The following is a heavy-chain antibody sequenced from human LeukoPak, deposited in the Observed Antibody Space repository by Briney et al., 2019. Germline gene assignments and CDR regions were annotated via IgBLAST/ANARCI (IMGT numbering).Heavy chain of an antibody. CDR2: IKSKTDGGTA. V-gene: IGHV3-15*01. J-gene: IGHJ4*02. D-gene: IGHD3-10*01. CDR3: TPGGTRGVY. Sequence: GGSLRLSCAASGFTFSNAWMSWVRQAAGKGLEWVGRIKSKTDGGTADYAAPVKGRFTISRDDSKTTLYLQMNSPKTEDTAVYYCTPGGTRGVYWGQGTLVTVSS. CDR1: GFTFSNAW.